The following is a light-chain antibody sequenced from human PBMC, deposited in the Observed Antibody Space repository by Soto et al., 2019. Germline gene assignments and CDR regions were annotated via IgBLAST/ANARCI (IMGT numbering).Light chain of an antibody. V-gene: IGKV3-20*01. CDR1: QSVRNGA. CDR2: GAS. CDR3: HQYGDSAHT. J-gene: IGKJ2*01. Sequence: PGEGATVSCRASQSVRNGALAWYQQKPGQAPRLLIFGASSRATDVPDRFSGSGSGTHFTLTISRLEPEDFAVYYCHQYGDSAHTFGQGTKLDIK.